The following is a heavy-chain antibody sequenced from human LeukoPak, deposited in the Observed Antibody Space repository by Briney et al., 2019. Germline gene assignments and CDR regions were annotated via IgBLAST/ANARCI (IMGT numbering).Heavy chain of an antibody. CDR1: GFTFSRYG. V-gene: IGHV3-23*01. Sequence: GGSLRLSCAASGFTFSRYGIYWVRRAPGKGLEWVSGITGSGDSTYYADSVKGRFTISRDNSKNTLYLQMNSLRAEDTAVYYCAKDLYSSSWKTSPYYFDYWGQGTLVTVSS. J-gene: IGHJ4*02. CDR2: ITGSGDST. D-gene: IGHD6-13*01. CDR3: AKDLYSSSWKTSPYYFDY.